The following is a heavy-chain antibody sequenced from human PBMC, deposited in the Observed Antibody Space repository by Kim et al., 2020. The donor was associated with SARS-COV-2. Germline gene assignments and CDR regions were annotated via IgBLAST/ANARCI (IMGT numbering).Heavy chain of an antibody. Sequence: AKYADSVKGPFTISRDNAKNTLYLQMNNLRPEDAAVYYCARYSGSAFDIWGQGTMVSVSS. CDR3: ARYSGSAFDI. CDR2: A. D-gene: IGHD1-26*01. V-gene: IGHV3-74*01. J-gene: IGHJ3*02.